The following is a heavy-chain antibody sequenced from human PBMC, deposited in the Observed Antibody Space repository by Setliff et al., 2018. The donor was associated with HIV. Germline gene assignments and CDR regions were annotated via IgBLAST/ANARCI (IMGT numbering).Heavy chain of an antibody. V-gene: IGHV3-21*04. D-gene: IGHD3-22*01. CDR1: GFNFISYN. CDR3: ARQAHPRGYYGSAGLFDY. J-gene: IGHJ4*02. CDR2: ISSTSEYI. Sequence: KPGGSLRLSCEASGFNFISYNLNWVRQAPGKGLEWVPFISSTSEYIHYADSVKGRFTISRDTSKNTLHLHMNSLRAEDTAVYYCARQAHPRGYYGSAGLFDYWGQGTPVTV.